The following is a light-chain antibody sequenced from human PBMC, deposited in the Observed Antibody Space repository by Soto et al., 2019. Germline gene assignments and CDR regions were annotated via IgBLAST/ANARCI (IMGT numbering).Light chain of an antibody. Sequence: DIQMTQSPSSLSASVGDRVTITCRASQSISSHLNWYQQKPGKAPKLLIYAASSLQSGVPSRFSGSGSGTDFTLTISSLQPEDFATYYCQQSYSWTFGQGTKVDIK. CDR1: QSISSH. CDR2: AAS. J-gene: IGKJ1*01. CDR3: QQSYSWT. V-gene: IGKV1-39*01.